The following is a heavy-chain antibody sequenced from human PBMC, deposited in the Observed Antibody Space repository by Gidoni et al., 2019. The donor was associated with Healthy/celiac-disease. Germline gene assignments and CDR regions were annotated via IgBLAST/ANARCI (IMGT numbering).Heavy chain of an antibody. Sequence: EVQLVESGGGLVKPGGSLSPSCAASGFTFSSYSMNWVRQAPGKGLEWVSSISSSSSYIYYADSVKGRFTISRDNAKNSLYLQMNSLRAEDTAVYDCARDGLRGVPGEIDYWGQGTLVTVSS. J-gene: IGHJ4*02. D-gene: IGHD2-2*01. CDR1: GFTFSSYS. CDR3: ARDGLRGVPGEIDY. V-gene: IGHV3-21*01. CDR2: ISSSSSYI.